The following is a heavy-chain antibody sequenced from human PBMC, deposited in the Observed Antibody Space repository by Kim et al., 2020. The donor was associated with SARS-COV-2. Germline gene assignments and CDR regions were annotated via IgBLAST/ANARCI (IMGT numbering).Heavy chain of an antibody. D-gene: IGHD3-22*01. V-gene: IGHV3-43*01. J-gene: IGHJ3*02. Sequence: YADTVKGRFTISRDNSKNSLYLEMNSLRTEDTALYYCESSSGYYGYAFDISGQGTMVTVSS. CDR3: ESSSGYYGYAFDI.